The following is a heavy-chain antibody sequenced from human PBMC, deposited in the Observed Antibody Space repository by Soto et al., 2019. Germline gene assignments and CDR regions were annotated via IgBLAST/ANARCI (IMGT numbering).Heavy chain of an antibody. V-gene: IGHV4-59*01. CDR2: SYYIGST. J-gene: IGHJ3*02. D-gene: IGHD3-10*01. CDR3: ARRYGSAFDI. CDR1: GGSMSSYY. Sequence: QVQLQESGPGLVKPSETLSLTCTVSGGSMSSYYWSWIRQPPGKGLEWIGYSYYIGSTNYNPALKSRLTISVDTSMNQFSLKLSSVTAPDTALYYCARRYGSAFDIWGQGTMVTVSS.